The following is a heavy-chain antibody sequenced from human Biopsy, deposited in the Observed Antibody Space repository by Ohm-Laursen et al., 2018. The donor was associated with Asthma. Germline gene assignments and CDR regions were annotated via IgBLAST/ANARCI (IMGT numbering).Heavy chain of an antibody. Sequence: SVNVSCKASGDSFSNYAISWVRQAPGQGLEWMGGLIPVLGTPDHAQMFEGRVTITADESTSTAYTELSSLSSEDTAVYYCARGYSGSDRIVYYYSGLEVWGQGTTVTVSS. V-gene: IGHV1-69*13. CDR3: ARGYSGSDRIVYYYSGLEV. J-gene: IGHJ6*02. D-gene: IGHD5-12*01. CDR1: GDSFSNYA. CDR2: LIPVLGTP.